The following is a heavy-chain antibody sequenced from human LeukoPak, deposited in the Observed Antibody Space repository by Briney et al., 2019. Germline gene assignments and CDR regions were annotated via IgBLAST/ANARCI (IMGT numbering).Heavy chain of an antibody. V-gene: IGHV1-2*02. D-gene: IGHD3-3*01. CDR2: INPNSGGT. CDR1: GYTFTGYY. Sequence: GASVKVSCKASGYTFTGYYMHWVRQAPGQGLEWMGWINPNSGGTNYAQKFQGRVTMTRDTSISTAYMELSRLRSDDTAVYYCARDPQNLLRFLEWFRGNNWFDPWGQGTLVTVSS. CDR3: ARDPQNLLRFLEWFRGNNWFDP. J-gene: IGHJ5*02.